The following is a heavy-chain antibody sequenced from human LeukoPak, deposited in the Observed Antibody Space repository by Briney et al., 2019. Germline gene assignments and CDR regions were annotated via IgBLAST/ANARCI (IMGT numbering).Heavy chain of an antibody. CDR3: ARVPLTRDGYNNAYFDY. D-gene: IGHD5-24*01. Sequence: ASVKVSCKASGYTFTSYGISWVRQAPGQGLEWMGGIIPIFGTANYAQKFQGRVTITADESTSTAYMELSSLRSEDTAVYYCARVPLTRDGYNNAYFDYWGQGTLVTVSS. CDR1: GYTFTSYG. CDR2: IIPIFGTA. V-gene: IGHV1-69*13. J-gene: IGHJ4*02.